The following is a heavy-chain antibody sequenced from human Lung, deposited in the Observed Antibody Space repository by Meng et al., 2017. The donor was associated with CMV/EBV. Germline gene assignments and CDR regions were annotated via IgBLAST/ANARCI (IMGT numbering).Heavy chain of an antibody. D-gene: IGHD6-6*01. J-gene: IGHJ4*02. CDR2: INPNSGGT. V-gene: IGHV1-2*02. CDR3: ARVSTPGRPRSHFDS. Sequence: ASXXVSXKASGYTFTDNYIYWVRQAPGQGLEWMGWINPNSGGTNYAQKFQGRVTMTRDTSTSTAFMDPSRLRSDDRAVYYCARVSTPGRPRSHFDSWGQGTLVTVSS. CDR1: GYTFTDNY.